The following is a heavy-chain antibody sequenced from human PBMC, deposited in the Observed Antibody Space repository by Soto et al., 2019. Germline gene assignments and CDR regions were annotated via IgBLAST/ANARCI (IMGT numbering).Heavy chain of an antibody. CDR3: ARAPYYYDSSGYWAY. CDR2: IYSGGDT. V-gene: IGHV3-66*01. D-gene: IGHD3-22*01. Sequence: GGSLRLSCAGAGLTVAKNYMTWVRQAPGKGLEWVSVIYSGGDTYYADSVKGRFSISRDSSKNALYLQMNSLRAEDTAVYYCARAPYYYDSSGYWAYWGQGTLVTVSS. CDR1: GLTVAKNY. J-gene: IGHJ4*02.